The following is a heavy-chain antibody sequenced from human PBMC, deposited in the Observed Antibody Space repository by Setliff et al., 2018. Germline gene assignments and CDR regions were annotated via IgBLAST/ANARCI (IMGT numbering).Heavy chain of an antibody. D-gene: IGHD3-10*01. CDR3: ARSYYYGSGSYRTFDP. CDR2: IYPGDSHT. CDR1: GYSFSNFW. Sequence: GESLKISCKGSGYSFSNFWIGWVRQMPGEGLEWMGIIYPGDSHTRYSPSFQGQVTMSADKSINTAYLQWSSLKASDTAMYYCARSYYYGSGSYRTFDPWGQGTLVTVSS. V-gene: IGHV5-51*01. J-gene: IGHJ5*02.